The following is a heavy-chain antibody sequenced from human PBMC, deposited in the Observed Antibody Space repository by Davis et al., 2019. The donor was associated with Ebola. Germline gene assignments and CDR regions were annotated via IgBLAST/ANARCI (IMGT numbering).Heavy chain of an antibody. D-gene: IGHD4-17*01. CDR1: GFAFSNFA. Sequence: GESLKISCAASGFAFSNFAMHWVRQAPGRGLEFVSGITGNGGFTYYADSVKGRFTISRDNSNNTLYLQVGSVRAEDMAVYYCARSPAYGDYEDYWGQGTLVTVSS. CDR3: ARSPAYGDYEDY. V-gene: IGHV3-64*02. J-gene: IGHJ4*02. CDR2: ITGNGGFT.